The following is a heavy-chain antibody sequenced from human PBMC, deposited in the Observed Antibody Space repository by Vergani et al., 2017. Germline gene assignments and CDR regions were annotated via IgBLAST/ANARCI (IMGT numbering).Heavy chain of an antibody. CDR3: TRDAVTTWEHIVVVTAPQVYYYYYYGMDV. J-gene: IGHJ6*02. V-gene: IGHV3-49*03. CDR1: AFTFGDYA. CDR2: IRSNAYGGTT. Sequence: EMQLVESGGGLVQPGRSLRLSCTASAFTFGDYAMSWFRQAPGKGLEWGGCIRSNAYGGTTAYAASVKSRCTISRHDSKSIAYLQIDSLKTEDTAVYYCTRDAVTTWEHIVVVTAPQVYYYYYYGMDVWGQGTTVTVSS. D-gene: IGHD2-21*02.